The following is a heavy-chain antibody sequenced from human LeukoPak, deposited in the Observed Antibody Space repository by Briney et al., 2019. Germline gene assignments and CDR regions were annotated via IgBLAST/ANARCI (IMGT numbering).Heavy chain of an antibody. V-gene: IGHV3-11*01. CDR2: ISSSGSTT. CDR3: AKSYSSSWSRYYFDY. D-gene: IGHD6-13*01. CDR1: GFTFSDYY. J-gene: IGHJ4*02. Sequence: GGSLRLSCAASGFTFSDYYMSWMRQVPGKGLEWVSYISSSGSTTYYADSVKGRFTISRDNSKNTLYLQMNSLRAEDTAVYYCAKSYSSSWSRYYFDYWGQGTLVTVSS.